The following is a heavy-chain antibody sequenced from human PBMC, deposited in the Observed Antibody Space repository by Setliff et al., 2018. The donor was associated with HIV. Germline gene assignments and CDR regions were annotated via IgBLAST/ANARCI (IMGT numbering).Heavy chain of an antibody. D-gene: IGHD2-21*02. CDR1: GGSFSGSY. J-gene: IGHJ4*02. Sequence: PSETLSLTCAVHGGSFSGSYWSWIRQPPGKGLEWIGELNYVGVTNHNPSLKSRVTISVEASKRQWSLKLNSVTAADTAVYFCATTECRGADCPQMYDYWGQGILVTSPQ. CDR2: LNYVGVT. CDR3: ATTECRGADCPQMYDY. V-gene: IGHV4-34*01.